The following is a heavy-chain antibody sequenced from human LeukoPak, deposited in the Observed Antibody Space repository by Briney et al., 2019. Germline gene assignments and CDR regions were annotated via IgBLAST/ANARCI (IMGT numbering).Heavy chain of an antibody. Sequence: GASVKVSCKASGYTFTSYDINWVRQATGQGLEWMGWMNPNSGNTGYAQKFQGRVTMTGNTSISTAYMELSSLRSEDTAVYYCARGTPATRGVIWSPNYYYYYMDVWGKGTTVTISS. J-gene: IGHJ6*03. CDR1: GYTFTSYD. D-gene: IGHD3-10*01. CDR3: ARGTPATRGVIWSPNYYYYYMDV. CDR2: MNPNSGNT. V-gene: IGHV1-8*01.